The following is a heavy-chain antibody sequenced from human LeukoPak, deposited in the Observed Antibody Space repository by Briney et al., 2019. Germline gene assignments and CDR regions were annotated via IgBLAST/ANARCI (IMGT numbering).Heavy chain of an antibody. V-gene: IGHV4-4*02. Sequence: ETLSLXCAVSGGSISSSNWWSWVRRPPGKGLEWIGEIYHSGSTNYKPSLKSRVTISGETTKNQFSLKMSTVTDADTAVYYXXXAXYDTLGDWFDPWGQGTLVTVSS. D-gene: IGHD3-10*01. CDR1: GGSISSSNW. J-gene: IGHJ5*02. CDR3: XXAXYDTLGDWFDP. CDR2: IYHSGST.